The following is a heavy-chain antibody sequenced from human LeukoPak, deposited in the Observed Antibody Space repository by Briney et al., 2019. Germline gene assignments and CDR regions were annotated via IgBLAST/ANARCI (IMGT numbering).Heavy chain of an antibody. D-gene: IGHD3-22*01. CDR1: GYIFTSYW. CDR2: IYPGDSDT. J-gene: IGHJ4*02. V-gene: IGHV5-51*01. Sequence: GESLKISCKGSGYIFTSYWIGWVRQIPGKGLEWMGIIYPGDSDTRYSPSFQGQVTTSADKSINTAYLPWGSLKASDTAMYYCARQGLSSGNYFDYWGQGTLVTVSS. CDR3: ARQGLSSGNYFDY.